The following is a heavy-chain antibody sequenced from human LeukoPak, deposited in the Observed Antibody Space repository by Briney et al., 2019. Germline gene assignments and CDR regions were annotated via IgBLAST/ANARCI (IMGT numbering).Heavy chain of an antibody. CDR2: INPNGGGI. J-gene: IGHJ6*02. CDR3: AAWGSSSSPLPGMDV. D-gene: IGHD6-13*01. V-gene: IGHV1-46*01. Sequence: ASVKVSCKASGYTFINYYMHWVRQAPGQGLEWMGVINPNGGGISYAQKVQARVTMTRDTSTSTVYMELSSLRSEDTAVYYCAAWGSSSSPLPGMDVWGQGTTVTVSS. CDR1: GYTFINYY.